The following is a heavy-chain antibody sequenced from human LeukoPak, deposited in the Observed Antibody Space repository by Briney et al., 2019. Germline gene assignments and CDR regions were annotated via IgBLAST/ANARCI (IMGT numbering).Heavy chain of an antibody. Sequence: GGSLRLSCAGSGFNFSTYEMNWVRQAPGKGLEWVSYIISSRSTIYYAHSVKGRFTISRDSAKNSLYLQMSSLRAEDTAVYYCARGRGSGWCYYFDYWGQGTLVTVSS. J-gene: IGHJ4*02. CDR1: GFNFSTYE. CDR3: ARGRGSGWCYYFDY. CDR2: IISSRSTI. V-gene: IGHV3-48*03. D-gene: IGHD6-19*01.